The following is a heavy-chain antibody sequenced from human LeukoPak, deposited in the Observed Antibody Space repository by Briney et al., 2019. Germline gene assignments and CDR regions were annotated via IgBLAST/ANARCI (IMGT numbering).Heavy chain of an antibody. V-gene: IGHV1-2*02. CDR3: ASEHGSGWAYFDY. J-gene: IGHJ4*02. D-gene: IGHD6-19*01. CDR2: INPNSGGT. Sequence: ASVKVSCKASGYTFTGYYIHWVRQAPGQGLEWMGWINPNSGGTNYAQKFQGRVTMTRDTSISTAYMELSRLRSDDTAVYYCASEHGSGWAYFDYWGQGTLVTVSS. CDR1: GYTFTGYY.